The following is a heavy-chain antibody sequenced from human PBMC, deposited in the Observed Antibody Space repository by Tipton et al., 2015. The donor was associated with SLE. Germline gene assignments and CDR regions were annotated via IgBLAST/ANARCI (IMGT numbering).Heavy chain of an antibody. Sequence: TLSLTCVVYGVSFSGFYCSWIRQTPGKGLEWIGEINLGGNTNYNPSLKSRVTMSVDASRFQFSLKLTSVTAADTAVYYCGGGLAAPIRGYFHHWGQGTLVTVSS. D-gene: IGHD6-13*01. V-gene: IGHV4-34*01. CDR2: INLGGNT. CDR1: GVSFSGFY. CDR3: GGGLAAPIRGYFHH. J-gene: IGHJ1*01.